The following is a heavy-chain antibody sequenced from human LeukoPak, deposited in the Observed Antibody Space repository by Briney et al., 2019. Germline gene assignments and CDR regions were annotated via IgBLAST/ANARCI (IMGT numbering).Heavy chain of an antibody. CDR1: GYSISSGYY. CDR2: IYHSGST. CDR3: ARESIVGATEVAPPPRHFDY. J-gene: IGHJ4*02. Sequence: SETLSLTCTVSGYSISSGYYWGWIRQPPGKGLEWIGSIYHSGSTYYNPSLKSRVTISVDTSKNQFSLKLSSVTAADTAVYYCARESIVGATEVAPPPRHFDYWGQGTLVTVSS. V-gene: IGHV4-38-2*02. D-gene: IGHD1-26*01.